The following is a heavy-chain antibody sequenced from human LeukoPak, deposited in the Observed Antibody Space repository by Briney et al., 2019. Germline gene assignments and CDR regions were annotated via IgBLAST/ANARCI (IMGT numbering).Heavy chain of an antibody. V-gene: IGHV3-11*01. J-gene: IGHJ4*02. CDR2: ISSSGNSI. CDR3: AREMEGDYGSGTYFDL. CDR1: DFVFSDYY. D-gene: IGHD3-10*01. Sequence: GGSLRLSCAASDFVFSDYYMSWVRQAPGKGLEWVSHISSSGNSIYYADSVKGRFTISRDNAKNSLYLQMNSLRAEGTAVYYCAREMEGDYGSGTYFDLWGQGNMVTVSS.